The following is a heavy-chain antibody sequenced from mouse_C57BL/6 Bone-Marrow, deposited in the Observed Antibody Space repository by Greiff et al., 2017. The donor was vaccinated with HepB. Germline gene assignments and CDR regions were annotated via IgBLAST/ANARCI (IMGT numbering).Heavy chain of an antibody. CDR1: GYTFTDYA. V-gene: IGHV1-67*01. Sequence: VHLVESGPELVRPGVSVKISCKGSGYTFTDYAMHWVKQSNAKSLEWIGVISTYYGNASYNQKFKDKATMTVDKSSSTAYMELARLTSEDSAVYYDARYCSSYVEDAMDYWGQGTSVTVSS. J-gene: IGHJ4*01. D-gene: IGHD1-1*01. CDR2: ISTYYGNA. CDR3: ARYCSSYVEDAMDY.